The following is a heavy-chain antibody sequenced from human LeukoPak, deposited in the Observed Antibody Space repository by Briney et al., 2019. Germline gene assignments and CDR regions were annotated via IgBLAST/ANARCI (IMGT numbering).Heavy chain of an antibody. V-gene: IGHV5-51*01. D-gene: IGHD3-16*02. Sequence: GESLKISCKGSGYSFPNYWIGGVRQMPGKGLEWMGIIYPDDSDTTYKPSFQGQVTISADKSISTAYLQWSSLKASDTAMYYCARSRAEKVPVWGSYRHHDAFDIWGQGTRVTVSS. CDR2: IYPDDSDT. CDR3: ARSRAEKVPVWGSYRHHDAFDI. J-gene: IGHJ3*02. CDR1: GYSFPNYW.